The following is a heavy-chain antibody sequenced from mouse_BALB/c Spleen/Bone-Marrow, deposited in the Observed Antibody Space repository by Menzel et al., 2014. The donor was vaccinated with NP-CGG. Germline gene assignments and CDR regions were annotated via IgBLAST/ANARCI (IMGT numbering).Heavy chain of an antibody. CDR2: INPYNDVT. CDR1: GYIFTSYV. J-gene: IGHJ2*01. CDR3: AREGWLLRFDY. D-gene: IGHD2-3*01. Sequence: VQLQQPGPELVKPGTSVKMSCRASGYIFTSYVMDWVKQKPGQGLEWIGYINPYNDVTNYNEKFKGKATLTSGKSSSTAYMEVSSLTSEDSAVYYCAREGWLLRFDYWGQGTTLTVSS. V-gene: IGHV1-14*01.